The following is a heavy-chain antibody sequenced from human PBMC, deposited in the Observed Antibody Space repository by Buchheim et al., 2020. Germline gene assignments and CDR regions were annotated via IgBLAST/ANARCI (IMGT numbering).Heavy chain of an antibody. J-gene: IGHJ4*02. V-gene: IGHV3-23*01. CDR2: ISGSGGAT. CDR1: GFTFSNYA. D-gene: IGHD6-13*01. CDR3: AKGIAAAVNY. Sequence: EVQLLESGGGLVQPGGSLRLSCAASGFTFSNYAMNWVRQAPGKGLEWVSAISGSGGATYYADSVKGRFTVSRDHSENTLYLQMNSLRADDTAVYYCAKGIAAAVNYWGQGTL.